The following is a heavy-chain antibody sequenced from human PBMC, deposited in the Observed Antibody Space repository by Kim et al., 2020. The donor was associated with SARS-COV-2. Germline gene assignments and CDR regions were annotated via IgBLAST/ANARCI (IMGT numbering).Heavy chain of an antibody. Sequence: SETLSLTCAVYGGSFSGYYWSWIRQPPGKGLEWIGEINHSGSTNYNPSLKSRVTISVDTSKNQFSLKLSSVTAADTAVYYCASLIAAAGEDYWGQGTLVTVSS. CDR1: GGSFSGYY. V-gene: IGHV4-34*01. CDR3: ASLIAAAGEDY. CDR2: INHSGST. D-gene: IGHD6-13*01. J-gene: IGHJ4*02.